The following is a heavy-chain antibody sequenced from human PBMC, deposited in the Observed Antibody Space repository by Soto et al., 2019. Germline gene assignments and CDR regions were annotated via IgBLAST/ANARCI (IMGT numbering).Heavy chain of an antibody. V-gene: IGHV3-30*18. J-gene: IGHJ4*02. D-gene: IGHD6-19*01. Sequence: GGSLRLSCAASGFTFSSYGMHWVRQAPGKGLEWVAVISYDGSNKYYADSVKGRFTISRDNSKNTLYLQMNSLRAEDTAVYYCAKDLSFSSGWPLDWGQGTLVTVSS. CDR2: ISYDGSNK. CDR3: AKDLSFSSGWPLD. CDR1: GFTFSSYG.